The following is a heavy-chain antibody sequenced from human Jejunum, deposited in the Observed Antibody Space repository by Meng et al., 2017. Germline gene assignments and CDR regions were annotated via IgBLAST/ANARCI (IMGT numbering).Heavy chain of an antibody. J-gene: IGHJ5*02. V-gene: IGHV3-74*01. D-gene: IGHD3-10*01. CDR1: GFSFSSYW. CDR2: INTDGTST. CDR3: ARGGRGGHGPFDP. Sequence: GESLKISCAASGFSFSSYWMHWVRQAPGKGLVWVSRINTDGTSTTYVDSVKGRFTISRDNAENTLYLQMNTLRIKDTAVYYCARGGRGGHGPFDPWGQGTLVTVSS.